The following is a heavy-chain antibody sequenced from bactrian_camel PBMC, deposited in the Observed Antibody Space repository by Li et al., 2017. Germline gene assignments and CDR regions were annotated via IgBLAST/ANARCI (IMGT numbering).Heavy chain of an antibody. J-gene: IGHJ6*01. D-gene: IGHD1*01. V-gene: IGHV3S53*01. Sequence: HVQLVESGGGSVRTGGSLTLYCAASRFFPCMGWFRQAPGMEREGVASIAGDGSTDYADSVKDRFTISRDNAKNTLYLQMNSLKPEDTAMYYCALRRWETCLPRAPHQADFGYWGQGTQVTVS. CDR2: IAGDGST. CDR1: RFFPC. CDR3: ALRRWETCLPRAPHQADFGY.